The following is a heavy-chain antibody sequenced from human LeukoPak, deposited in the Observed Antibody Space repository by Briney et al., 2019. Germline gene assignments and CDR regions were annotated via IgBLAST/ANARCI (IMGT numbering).Heavy chain of an antibody. Sequence: GASVKVSCKASGYTFTSYGISWVRQAPGQGLEGMGWISAYNGNTNYAQKLQGRVTMTTDTSTSTAYMALRSLRSDDTAVYYCARGVMPSLKYYDILTGYYRYEGFDYWGQGTLVTVSS. CDR3: ARGVMPSLKYYDILTGYYRYEGFDY. J-gene: IGHJ4*02. CDR2: ISAYNGNT. D-gene: IGHD3-9*01. CDR1: GYTFTSYG. V-gene: IGHV1-18*01.